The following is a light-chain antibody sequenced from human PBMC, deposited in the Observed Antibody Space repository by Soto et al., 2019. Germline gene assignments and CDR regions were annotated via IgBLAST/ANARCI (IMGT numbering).Light chain of an antibody. CDR3: QQHNGYSERM. Sequence: DIQMTQSPSTLCASVGDRVTITCRASQSISSWLAWYQQKPGKAPKLLIYGASSLASGVPSRFSGSGSGTEFTLTISSLQPDDFATYYCQQHNGYSERMFGQGTKVDIK. CDR1: QSISSW. CDR2: GAS. V-gene: IGKV1-5*01. J-gene: IGKJ1*01.